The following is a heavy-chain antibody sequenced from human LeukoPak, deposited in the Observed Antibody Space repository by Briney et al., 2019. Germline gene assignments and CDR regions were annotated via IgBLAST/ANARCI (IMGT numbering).Heavy chain of an antibody. CDR3: TLTTFGVVYYFDY. V-gene: IGHV3-30*04. J-gene: IGHJ4*02. Sequence: PGGSLRLSCAPSGYTFSSYAVHWVPQAPGKGREWVVLISYDEINQYYGDAVKGRFIISRDNSKNTLYLQLNSLRLEDTAVYYCTLTTFGVVYYFDYWGQGTLVTVSS. CDR2: ISYDEINQ. D-gene: IGHD1/OR15-1a*01. CDR1: GYTFSSYA.